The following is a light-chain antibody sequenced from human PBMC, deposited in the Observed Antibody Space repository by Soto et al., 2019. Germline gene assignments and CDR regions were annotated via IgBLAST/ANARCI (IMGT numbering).Light chain of an antibody. V-gene: IGLV4-69*01. CDR3: QTWGTGIHEI. CDR2: LDSDGRH. J-gene: IGLJ2*01. Sequence: QLVLTQSPSASASLGASVNLTCTLSSGRYTYIIAWHQQQPGRGPRYLLSLDSDGRHNKGAGIPDRFSGSSSGAERYLTISSLQSEDEADYYCQTWGTGIHEIFGGGTKVTVL. CDR1: SGRYTYI.